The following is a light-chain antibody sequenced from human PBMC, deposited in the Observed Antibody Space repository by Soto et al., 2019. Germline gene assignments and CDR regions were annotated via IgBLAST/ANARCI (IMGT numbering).Light chain of an antibody. CDR1: SSDVGDYNY. J-gene: IGLJ1*01. V-gene: IGLV2-8*01. CDR2: EVS. Sequence: QSALTQPPSAYGSPGQSVTISCTGTSSDVGDYNYVSWYQQHPGKAPKLMIYEVSKRPSGVPDRFSGSKSGNTASLTVSGLQAEDEADYYCSSYAGSLYVFGTGTKVTVL. CDR3: SSYAGSLYV.